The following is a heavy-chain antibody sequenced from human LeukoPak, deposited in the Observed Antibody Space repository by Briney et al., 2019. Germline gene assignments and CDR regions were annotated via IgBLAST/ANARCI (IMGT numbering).Heavy chain of an antibody. Sequence: SVKVSCKASGGTFSSYAISWVRQAPGQGLEWMGGIIPIFGTANYAQKFQGRVTITADESTSTAYMELSSLRSEDTAVYYCARDSHLGYCSGGSCPSYYYYGMDVWGQGTTVTVSS. CDR2: IIPIFGTA. J-gene: IGHJ6*02. CDR1: GGTFSSYA. V-gene: IGHV1-69*13. D-gene: IGHD2-15*01. CDR3: ARDSHLGYCSGGSCPSYYYYGMDV.